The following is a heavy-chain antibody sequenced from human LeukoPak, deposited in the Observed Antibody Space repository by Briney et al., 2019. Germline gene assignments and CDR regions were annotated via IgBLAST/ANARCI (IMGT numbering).Heavy chain of an antibody. CDR1: GGSISSYY. Sequence: SETLSLTCTVSGGSISSYYWSWIRQPPGKGLEWIGYIYYSGSTNYNPSLKSRVTISVDTSKNQFSLKLSSVTAADTAVYYCARARARLYFDYWGQGTLVTVSS. J-gene: IGHJ4*02. CDR3: ARARARLYFDY. V-gene: IGHV4-59*01. CDR2: IYYSGST. D-gene: IGHD1-26*01.